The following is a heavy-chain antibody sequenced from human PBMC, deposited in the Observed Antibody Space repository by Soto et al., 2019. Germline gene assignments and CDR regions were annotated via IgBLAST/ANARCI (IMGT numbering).Heavy chain of an antibody. CDR3: ARDKSVVPAAVQTFDY. V-gene: IGHV3-11*05. Sequence: PGGSLRLSCAASGFTFSDYYMSWIRQAPGKGLEWVSYISSSSSYTNYADSVEGRFTISRDNAKNSLYLQMNSLRAEDTAVYYCARDKSVVPAAVQTFDYWGQGTLVTVSS. J-gene: IGHJ4*02. D-gene: IGHD2-2*01. CDR2: ISSSSSYT. CDR1: GFTFSDYY.